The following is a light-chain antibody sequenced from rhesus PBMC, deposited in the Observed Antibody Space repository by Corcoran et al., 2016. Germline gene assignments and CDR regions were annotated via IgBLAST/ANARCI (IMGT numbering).Light chain of an antibody. Sequence: DIQMTQSPSSLSASIGDKVTITCHASQGISNWLAWYQQKPGKAPKPLIYHASTLQRGVPSRFSGSGSGTDYTPTISSLQPEDFATYYCQQYDDLPLTFGGGTTVEIK. CDR3: QQYDDLPLT. CDR1: QGISNW. J-gene: IGKJ4*01. V-gene: IGKV1-19*01. CDR2: HAS.